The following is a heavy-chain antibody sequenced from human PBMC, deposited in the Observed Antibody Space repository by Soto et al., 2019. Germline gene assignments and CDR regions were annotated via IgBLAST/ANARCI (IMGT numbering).Heavy chain of an antibody. CDR1: GFTFSSYA. CDR3: AKLPSPGYYYYYGMDV. J-gene: IGHJ6*02. Sequence: GGSLRLSCAASGFTFSSYAMSWVRQAPGKGLEWVSAISGSGGSTYYADSVKGRFTISRDNSKNTLYLQMNSLRAEDTAVYYCAKLPSPGYYYYYGMDVWGQGTTVTVSS. V-gene: IGHV3-23*01. CDR2: ISGSGGST.